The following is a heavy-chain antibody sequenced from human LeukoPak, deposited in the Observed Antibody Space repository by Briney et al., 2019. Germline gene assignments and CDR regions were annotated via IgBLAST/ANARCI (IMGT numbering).Heavy chain of an antibody. J-gene: IGHJ4*02. D-gene: IGHD1-26*01. CDR2: ISSSSSYI. Sequence: PGGSLRLSCAASGFTFSSYSMNWVRQAPGKGLEWVSSISSSSSYIYYADSVKGRFTISRDNAKNSLYLQMNSLRADDTAVYYCARSSYLSGSSDCWGQGTLVTVSS. CDR3: ARSSYLSGSSDC. CDR1: GFTFSSYS. V-gene: IGHV3-21*01.